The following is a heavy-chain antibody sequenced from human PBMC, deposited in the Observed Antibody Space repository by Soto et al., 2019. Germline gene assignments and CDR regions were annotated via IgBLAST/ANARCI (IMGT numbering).Heavy chain of an antibody. Sequence: PGGSLRLSCEASGFTFRGFDMHWVRQPTGKGLEWVSSIGTAGDTYYAVSVEGRFTISRDNAKNSLSLQMNSLRAGDTAVYFCARGQEVGAHFFDSWGQGT. V-gene: IGHV3-13*01. D-gene: IGHD1-26*01. CDR1: GFTFRGFD. CDR2: IGTAGDT. CDR3: ARGQEVGAHFFDS. J-gene: IGHJ4*02.